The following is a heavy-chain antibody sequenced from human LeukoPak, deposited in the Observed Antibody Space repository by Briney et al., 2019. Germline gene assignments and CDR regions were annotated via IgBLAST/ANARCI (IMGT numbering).Heavy chain of an antibody. J-gene: IGHJ5*02. CDR3: ARDYGDYVPTWFDP. D-gene: IGHD4-17*01. CDR2: ISAYNGNT. V-gene: IGHV1-18*01. Sequence: ASVKVSCKASGYTFTSYGISWVRQAPGQGLEWMGWISAYNGNTNYAQKLQGRVTMTTDTSTSTAYMELRSLRSDDTAVYYCARDYGDYVPTWFDPWGQGTLVTVSS. CDR1: GYTFTSYG.